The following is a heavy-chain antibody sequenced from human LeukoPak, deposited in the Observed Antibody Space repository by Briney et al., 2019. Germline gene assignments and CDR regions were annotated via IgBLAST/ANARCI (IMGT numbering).Heavy chain of an antibody. V-gene: IGHV3-23*01. CDR3: ARISSYDSSAYPPGN. Sequence: GGSLRLSCAASGFTFSSYAMSWVRQAPGKGLEWVSAISGSGGSTYYADSVKGRFTISRDNSKNTLYLQMNSLRAEDTAVYYCARISSYDSSAYPPGNWGQGTLATVSS. D-gene: IGHD3-22*01. J-gene: IGHJ4*02. CDR2: ISGSGGST. CDR1: GFTFSSYA.